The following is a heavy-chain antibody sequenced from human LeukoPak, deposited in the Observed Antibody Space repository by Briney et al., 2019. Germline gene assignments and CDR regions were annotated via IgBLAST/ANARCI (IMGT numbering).Heavy chain of an antibody. CDR2: ISGSGGST. D-gene: IGHD4-17*01. CDR3: AKGSRGMTTGTFDP. V-gene: IGHV3-23*01. J-gene: IGHJ5*02. Sequence: PGGSLRLSCAASGFTFSSYGMSWVRQAPGKGLEWVSAISGSGGSTYYADSVKGRFTISRDNSKNTLYLQMNSLRAEDTAVYYCAKGSRGMTTGTFDPWGQGTLVTVSS. CDR1: GFTFSSYG.